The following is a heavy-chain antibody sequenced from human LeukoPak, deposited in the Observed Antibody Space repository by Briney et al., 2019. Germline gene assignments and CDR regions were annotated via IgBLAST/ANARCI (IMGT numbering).Heavy chain of an antibody. CDR1: GGSLTSTSHY. V-gene: IGHV4-39*07. D-gene: IGHD6-13*01. Sequence: SETLSLSCTVSGGSLTSTSHYWDWVRQPPGKGLEWLGSIYSSGSTYYNPSLKSRVTVSFDTSKNQFSLKLSSVTAADTAVYYCARGYSSSWYTRFHYYMDVWGKGTTVTISS. CDR2: IYSSGST. CDR3: ARGYSSSWYTRFHYYMDV. J-gene: IGHJ6*03.